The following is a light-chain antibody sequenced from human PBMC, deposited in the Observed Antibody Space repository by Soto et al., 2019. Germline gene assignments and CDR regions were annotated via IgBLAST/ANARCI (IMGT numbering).Light chain of an antibody. CDR3: QHADSCPRIT. CDR1: EDISTW. Sequence: DIQMTQSPSSVYASVGDRVTITCRSSEDISTWLAWYQQKPGKAPKLLIYAASSLQSGVPSRFSGSGSGTDFTLTISSLQPEDFATYYCQHADSCPRITFGQGTRLEIK. J-gene: IGKJ5*01. CDR2: AAS. V-gene: IGKV1-12*01.